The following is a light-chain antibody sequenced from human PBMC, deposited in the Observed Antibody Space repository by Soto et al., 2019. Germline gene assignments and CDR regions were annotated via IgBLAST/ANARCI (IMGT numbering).Light chain of an antibody. J-gene: IGKJ4*01. V-gene: IGKV1-5*01. CDR2: EAS. CDR1: QSVGSW. CDR3: QQYNSCSPLT. Sequence: IQLTQSPSTLSSSLGDRGTISCRASQSVGSWLAWYQQKPGKAPKFLLYEASTLESGVPSRFSGSGSGTELTLTISSLQPDDYATYYCQQYNSCSPLTFGGGTKVDI.